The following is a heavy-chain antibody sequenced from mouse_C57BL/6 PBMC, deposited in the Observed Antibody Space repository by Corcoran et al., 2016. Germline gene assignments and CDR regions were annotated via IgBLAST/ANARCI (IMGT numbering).Heavy chain of an antibody. CDR3: ARTVAY. V-gene: IGHV9-3*01. Sequence: QIQLVQSGPELKKPGETVKISCKASGYTFTTYGMSWVKQAPGKGLKWMGWINTYSGVPTYADDFKGRFAFSLETSASTAYLQINNLKNEDTATYFCARTVAYWGQGTLVTVSA. J-gene: IGHJ3*01. CDR1: GYTFTTYG. CDR2: INTYSGVP. D-gene: IGHD1-1*01.